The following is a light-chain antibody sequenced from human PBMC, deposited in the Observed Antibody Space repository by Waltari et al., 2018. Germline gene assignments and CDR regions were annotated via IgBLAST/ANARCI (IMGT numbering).Light chain of an antibody. Sequence: SYVLTQPPSVSVAPGQTASITCGGDNIGSKRVNWSQPKAGQAPVLVVPDDSDRPSGIPERLSGSNSGNTATLTISRVEAGDEADFYCQVWDSGSGHPHVVFGGGTRLTVL. J-gene: IGLJ2*01. V-gene: IGLV3-21*02. CDR1: NIGSKR. CDR3: QVWDSGSGHPHVV. CDR2: DDS.